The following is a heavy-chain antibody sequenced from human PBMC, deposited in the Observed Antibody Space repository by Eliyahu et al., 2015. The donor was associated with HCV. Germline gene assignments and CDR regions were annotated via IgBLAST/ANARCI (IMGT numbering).Heavy chain of an antibody. V-gene: IGHV3-30*18. D-gene: IGHD1-1*01. Sequence: FSNYAMHWVRQAPGKGLEWVAVISYDGSKKYYADSVKGRFTISRDSSDNTVYLQMSSLRREDTAVYYCAKVHRRTGATTWGFDSWGQGTLVTVSS. CDR3: AKVHRRTGATTWGFDS. J-gene: IGHJ4*02. CDR2: ISYDGSKK. CDR1: FSNYA.